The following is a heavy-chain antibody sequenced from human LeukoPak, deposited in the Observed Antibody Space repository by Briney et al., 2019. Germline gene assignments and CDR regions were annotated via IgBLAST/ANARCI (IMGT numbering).Heavy chain of an antibody. V-gene: IGHV1-69*05. CDR3: ARDSTLQIQLYDY. J-gene: IGHJ4*02. CDR2: IIPIFGTA. CDR1: GGTFSSYA. Sequence: SVKVSCKASGGTFSSYAISWVRRAPGQGLEWMGRIIPIFGTANYAQKFQGRVTITTDESTSTAYMELSSLRSEDTAVYYCARDSTLQIQLYDYWGQGTLVTVSS. D-gene: IGHD5-18*01.